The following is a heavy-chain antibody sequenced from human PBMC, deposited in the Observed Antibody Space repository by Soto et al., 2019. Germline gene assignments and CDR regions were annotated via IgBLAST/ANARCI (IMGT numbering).Heavy chain of an antibody. CDR1: GGSISSSSYY. J-gene: IGHJ6*03. CDR2: IYYSGST. V-gene: IGHV4-39*01. D-gene: IGHD4-17*01. CDR3: ARNRNGDYDVFYVPPAQHYYYYYMDV. Sequence: SETLSLPCTVPGGSISSSSYYWGWIRQPPGKGLEWIGSIYYSGSTYYNPSLKSRVPISVDTSKNQFSLKLSSVTAADTAVYYCARNRNGDYDVFYVPPAQHYYYYYMDVWGKGTTVTVSS.